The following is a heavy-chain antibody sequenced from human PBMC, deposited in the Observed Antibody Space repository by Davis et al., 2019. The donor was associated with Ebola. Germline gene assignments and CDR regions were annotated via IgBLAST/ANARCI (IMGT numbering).Heavy chain of an antibody. CDR1: GFSLSNARMG. Sequence: SGPTLVKPPETLTLTCTVSGFSLSNARMGVSWIRQPPGKALEWLAHIFSNDEKSYSTSLKSRLTISKDTSKSQVVLTMTNMDPGDTATYYCARIAGFREGYYGMDVWGQGTTVTVSS. CDR2: IFSNDEK. V-gene: IGHV2-26*01. CDR3: ARIAGFREGYYGMDV. J-gene: IGHJ6*02. D-gene: IGHD3-10*01.